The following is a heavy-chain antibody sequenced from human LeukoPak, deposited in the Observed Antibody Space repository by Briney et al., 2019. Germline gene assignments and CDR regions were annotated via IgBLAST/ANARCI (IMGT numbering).Heavy chain of an antibody. CDR2: INPNSGGT. Sequence: GASVKVSCKASGYTFTGYYMHWVRQAPGQGLEWMGWINPNSGGTNYAQKFQGRVTMTRDTSISTAYMGLSRLRSDDTAVYYCAREVGRNVGAAISIDAFDIWGQGTMVTVSS. J-gene: IGHJ3*02. V-gene: IGHV1-2*02. CDR1: GYTFTGYY. CDR3: AREVGRNVGAAISIDAFDI. D-gene: IGHD2-2*02.